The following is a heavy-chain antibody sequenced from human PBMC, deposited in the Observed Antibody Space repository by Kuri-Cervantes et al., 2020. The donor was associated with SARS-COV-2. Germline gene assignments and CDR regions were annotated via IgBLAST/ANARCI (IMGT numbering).Heavy chain of an antibody. CDR3: TRESYTWNVGFDS. D-gene: IGHD1-20*01. CDR1: GFSFNSYA. CDR2: ISNNETIK. V-gene: IGHV3-30-3*01. Sequence: LSLTCAASGFSFNSYAMHWVRYTPGKGLEWVAVISNNETIKYYADSVKGRFTISRDTSRNTLYLQMNSLRPEDTALYFCTRESYTWNVGFDSWGQGTLVTVSS. J-gene: IGHJ4*02.